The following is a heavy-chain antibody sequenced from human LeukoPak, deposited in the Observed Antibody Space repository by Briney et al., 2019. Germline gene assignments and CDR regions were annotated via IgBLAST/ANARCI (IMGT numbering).Heavy chain of an antibody. CDR3: ARVSVVDNWFDP. J-gene: IGHJ5*02. D-gene: IGHD5/OR15-5a*01. CDR1: GFSFSSYT. V-gene: IGHV3-21*01. Sequence: PGGSLRLSCAASGFSFSSYTMNWVRQAPGKGLEWVSSIRSGTNYVYYADSVKGRFTISRENAKNSLYLQMNSLRAEDTAVYYCARVSVVDNWFDPWGQGTLVTVSS. CDR2: IRSGTNYV.